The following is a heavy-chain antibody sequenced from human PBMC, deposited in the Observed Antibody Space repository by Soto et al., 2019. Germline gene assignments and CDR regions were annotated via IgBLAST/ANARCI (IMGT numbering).Heavy chain of an antibody. CDR1: GFPFSHYA. D-gene: IGHD6-19*01. CDR2: ISGSGDSA. CDR3: GKERRGSGWSVCNF. Sequence: GGSLRLSCTASGFPFSHYAMNWVRQGPGTRLEWVADISGSGDSARYADSVRGRFTISRDNSRDTLYLQMNSLRVDDTAVFYCGKERRGSGWSVCNFWGQGALVTVSS. J-gene: IGHJ4*02. V-gene: IGHV3-23*01.